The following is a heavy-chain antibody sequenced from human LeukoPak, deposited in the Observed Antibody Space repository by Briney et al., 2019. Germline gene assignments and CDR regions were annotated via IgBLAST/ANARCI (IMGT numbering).Heavy chain of an antibody. J-gene: IGHJ4*02. V-gene: IGHV1-2*02. Sequence: GASVKVSCKASGYTFTGYYMHWVRQAPGQGLEWMGWINPNSGGTNYAQKFQGRVTMTRDTSISTAYMELSRLRSDDTAVYYCARDRVLRYFDSEYYFDYWGQGTLVTVSS. D-gene: IGHD3-9*01. CDR2: INPNSGGT. CDR3: ARDRVLRYFDSEYYFDY. CDR1: GYTFTGYY.